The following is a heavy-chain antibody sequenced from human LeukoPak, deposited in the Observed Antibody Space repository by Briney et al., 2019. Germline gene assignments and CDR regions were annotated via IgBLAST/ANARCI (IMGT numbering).Heavy chain of an antibody. CDR3: ARESSIVADSFDY. V-gene: IGHV4-39*07. Sequence: GSLRLSCAASGFTFSSYSMNWVRQPPGMGLEWIGSIYYSGSTYYSPSLKSRVTISVDTSKNQFSLKLSSVTAADTAVYYCARESSIVADSFDYWGQGTLVSVSS. J-gene: IGHJ4*02. CDR2: IYYSGST. D-gene: IGHD3-22*01. CDR1: GFTFSSYS.